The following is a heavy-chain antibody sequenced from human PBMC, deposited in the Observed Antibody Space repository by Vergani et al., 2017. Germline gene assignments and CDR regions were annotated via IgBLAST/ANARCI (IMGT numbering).Heavy chain of an antibody. V-gene: IGHV5-51*01. J-gene: IGHJ4*02. Sequence: EVQLVQSGTEVKKPGESLKISCKDSGYTFTDYWIAWVRQMPGRGLEWMGIIYPDDSDTRYSPSFQGQVTISADKSINTAYLQWSSLKASDTAMYYCARGGSGYDSYYWGQGTLVTVSS. CDR1: GYTFTDYW. CDR2: IYPDDSDT. CDR3: ARGGSGYDSYY. D-gene: IGHD5-12*01.